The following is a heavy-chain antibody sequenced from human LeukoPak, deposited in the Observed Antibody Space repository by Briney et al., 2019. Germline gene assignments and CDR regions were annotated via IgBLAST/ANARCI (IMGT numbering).Heavy chain of an antibody. D-gene: IGHD3-9*01. V-gene: IGHV4-39*01. Sequence: PSETMSLTCTVSGGSISSSSYYWGWIRQPPGKGLEWVGSIYYSGSTYYIPSLKGRVTISVDTSKNQFSLKLSSVTAADTAVYYCARAHGSDWLLSYYFDYWGQGTLVTVSS. J-gene: IGHJ4*02. CDR3: ARAHGSDWLLSYYFDY. CDR2: IYYSGST. CDR1: GGSISSSSYY.